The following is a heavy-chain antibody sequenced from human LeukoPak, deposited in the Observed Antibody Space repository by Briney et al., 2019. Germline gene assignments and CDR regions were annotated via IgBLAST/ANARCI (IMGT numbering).Heavy chain of an antibody. CDR3: ARADCSSTSCSNWFDP. J-gene: IGHJ5*02. CDR1: GYTFTSYD. CDR2: MNPNSGNT. Sequence: GAAVKVSCKASGYTFTSYDINWVRQATGPGIEWMGWMNPNSGNTGYAQKFQGRVTMTRHTSISTAYMELSSLRSEDTAVYYCARADCSSTSCSNWFDPWGQGTLVTVSS. D-gene: IGHD2-2*01. V-gene: IGHV1-8*01.